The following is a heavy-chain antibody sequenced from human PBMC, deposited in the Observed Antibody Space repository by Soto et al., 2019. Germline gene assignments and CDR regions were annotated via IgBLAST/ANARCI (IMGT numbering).Heavy chain of an antibody. CDR2: ISYDGSNK. CDR1: GFTFSSYG. CDR3: AKDLTIFGVVKNGMDV. Sequence: QVQLVESGGGVVQPGRSLRLSCAASGFTFSSYGMHWVRQAPGKGLEWMAVISYDGSNKYYADSVKGRFTISRDNSKNTLYLQMNSLRAEDTAVYYCAKDLTIFGVVKNGMDVWGQGTTVTVSS. D-gene: IGHD3-3*01. J-gene: IGHJ6*02. V-gene: IGHV3-30*18.